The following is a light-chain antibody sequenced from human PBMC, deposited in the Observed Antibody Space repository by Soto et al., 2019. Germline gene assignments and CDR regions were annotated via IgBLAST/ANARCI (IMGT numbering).Light chain of an antibody. CDR1: QSVLYSSNNKNY. J-gene: IGKJ1*01. CDR2: WAS. CDR3: QQLYITPRT. V-gene: IGKV4-1*01. Sequence: DIVLTQSPDSLAVSLGERATINCKSSQSVLYSSNNKNYLAWYQQKPGQPPKLLIYWASTRESGVPDRFSGSGSGTDFTLTISSLQAEEVAVYHCQQLYITPRTFGQGTKVEIK.